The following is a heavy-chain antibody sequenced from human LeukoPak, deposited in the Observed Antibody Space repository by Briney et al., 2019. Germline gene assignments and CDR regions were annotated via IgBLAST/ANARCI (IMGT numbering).Heavy chain of an antibody. CDR2: ISWNSGSI. CDR3: ANDARGLLPTYYFDY. V-gene: IGHV3-9*01. Sequence: PGGSLRLSCAASGFTFDDYAMHWVRQAPGKGLEWVSGISWNSGSIGYADSVKGRFTISRDNAKNSLYLQMNSLRAEDTALYYCANDARGLLPTYYFDYWGQGTLVTVSS. J-gene: IGHJ4*02. D-gene: IGHD2-15*01. CDR1: GFTFDDYA.